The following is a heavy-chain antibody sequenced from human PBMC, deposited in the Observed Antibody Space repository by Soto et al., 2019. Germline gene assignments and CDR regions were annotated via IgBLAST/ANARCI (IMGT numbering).Heavy chain of an antibody. V-gene: IGHV3-33*03. CDR3: AKGSSSSWYLYNWFDP. D-gene: IGHD6-13*01. CDR2: IWHDGTNK. CDR1: GFTFSNYG. Sequence: PGGALRLSCGGAGFTFSNYGMPWGRPGPGKGLEWVAVIWHDGTNKYYGDSVKGRFIISRDNSKNTLYLQMDSLRAEDTAVYYCAKGSSSSWYLYNWFDPWGKGTLVTVSS. J-gene: IGHJ5*02.